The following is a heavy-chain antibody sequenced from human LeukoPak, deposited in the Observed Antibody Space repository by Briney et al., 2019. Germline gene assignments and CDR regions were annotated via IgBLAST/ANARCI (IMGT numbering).Heavy chain of an antibody. D-gene: IGHD2-21*01. CDR1: GFPFSAYW. CDR3: ARIDWVTDF. Sequence: PGGSLRLSCAASGFPFSAYWMLCARQAPRKGLVWVSRITSDGATSYADSVKGRVTISRENAKNTLYLQLNSLRAEHTAVYLCARIDWVTDFWGQGTLVTVSS. CDR2: ITSDGAT. V-gene: IGHV3-74*01. J-gene: IGHJ4*01.